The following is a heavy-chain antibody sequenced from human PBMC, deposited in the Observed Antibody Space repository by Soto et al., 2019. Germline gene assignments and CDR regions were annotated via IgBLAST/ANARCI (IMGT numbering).Heavy chain of an antibody. Sequence: RWSLRLSCGASGFTCSSYGMHWVRQAPGKGLEWVAVIWYDGSNKYYADSVKGRFTISRDNSKNTLYLQMNSRRAEDTAVYYCARERERFSGYDNDAFDIWGQGTMVTVSS. CDR1: GFTCSSYG. V-gene: IGHV3-33*01. CDR3: ARERERFSGYDNDAFDI. J-gene: IGHJ3*02. CDR2: IWYDGSNK. D-gene: IGHD5-12*01.